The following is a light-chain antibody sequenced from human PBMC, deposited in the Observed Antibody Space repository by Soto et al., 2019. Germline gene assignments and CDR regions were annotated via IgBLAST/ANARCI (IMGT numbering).Light chain of an antibody. CDR1: QSLVDSDGNTY. V-gene: IGKV2-30*01. CDR3: MQGTHWPQYT. J-gene: IGKJ2*01. Sequence: DVVMTQSPLSLPVTLGQPASISCRSSQSLVDSDGNTYLNWFQQRPGQSPRRLIYKVSNRDSGXXXXXXXXXXXXXXXXXXXRVEAEDVGVYYCMQGTHWPQYTFGQGTKLEIK. CDR2: KVS.